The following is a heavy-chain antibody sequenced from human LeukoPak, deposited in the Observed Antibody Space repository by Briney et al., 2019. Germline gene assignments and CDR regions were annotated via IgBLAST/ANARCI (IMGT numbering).Heavy chain of an antibody. V-gene: IGHV3-23*01. CDR3: AKAKGYCSSTSCRNWFDP. CDR1: GFTFSSYT. Sequence: GGSLRLSCAASGFTFSSYTMSWVRQAPGKGLEWVSAISGSGGSTYYADSVEGRFTISRDNSKNTLYLQMNSLRAEDTAVYYCAKAKGYCSSTSCRNWFDPWGQGTLVTVSS. CDR2: ISGSGGST. J-gene: IGHJ5*02. D-gene: IGHD2-2*01.